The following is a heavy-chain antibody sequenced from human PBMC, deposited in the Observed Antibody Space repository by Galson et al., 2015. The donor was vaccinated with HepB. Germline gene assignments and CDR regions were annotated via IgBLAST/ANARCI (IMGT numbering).Heavy chain of an antibody. Sequence: SLRLSCAASGFTFSSYGMHWVRQAPGKGLEWVAVISYDGSNKYYADVVKGRFTISRDNYENTLYLQMNSLRAEDTAVYYGAKDNGIFVNYGMDVWGQGTTVTVSS. CDR3: AKDNGIFVNYGMDV. D-gene: IGHD3-3*01. CDR1: GFTFSSYG. CDR2: ISYDGSNK. J-gene: IGHJ6*02. V-gene: IGHV3-30*18.